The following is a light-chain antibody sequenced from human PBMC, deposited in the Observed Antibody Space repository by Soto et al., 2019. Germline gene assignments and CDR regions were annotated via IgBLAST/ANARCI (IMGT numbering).Light chain of an antibody. J-gene: IGKJ3*01. V-gene: IGKV3-20*01. CDR1: QSVSSNY. CDR2: AAS. CDR3: QKYNSPRFT. Sequence: IVLTQSPGTLSLSPGERATLSCRAGQSVSSNYLAWYQQKPGQAPRLLIYAASSRATGIPDRFSGSGSGTDFTLTISSLQPEDVATYYCQKYNSPRFTFGPGTKVDIK.